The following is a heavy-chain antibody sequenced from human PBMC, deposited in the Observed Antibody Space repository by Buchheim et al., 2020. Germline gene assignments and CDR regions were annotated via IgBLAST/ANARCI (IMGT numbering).Heavy chain of an antibody. V-gene: IGHV4-31*03. Sequence: QVQLQESGPGLVRPSQTLSLTCTVSGGSISSGGYYWSWIRQHPGKGLEWIGYFYYSGSTSSNPSLKGRVTISVDTSKNQFSLKLSSVTAADTAVYYCARGQLPGSTYYFDYWGQGTL. J-gene: IGHJ4*02. CDR1: GGSISSGGYY. CDR3: ARGQLPGSTYYFDY. D-gene: IGHD2-15*01. CDR2: FYYSGST.